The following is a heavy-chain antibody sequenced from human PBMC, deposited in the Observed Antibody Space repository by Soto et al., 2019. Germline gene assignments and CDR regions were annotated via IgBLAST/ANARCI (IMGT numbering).Heavy chain of an antibody. J-gene: IGHJ6*02. CDR2: IYHSGST. D-gene: IGHD3-22*01. CDR3: ARVKYYDSSGYSAGVYYGMDV. Sequence: QLQLQESGSGLVKPSQTLSLTCAVSGGSISSGGYSWSWIRQPPGKGLEWIGYIYHSGSTHYNPSLKSRVTISVDRSKNQFSLKLSSVTAADTAVYYCARVKYYDSSGYSAGVYYGMDVWGQGTTVTVSS. CDR1: GGSISSGGYS. V-gene: IGHV4-30-2*01.